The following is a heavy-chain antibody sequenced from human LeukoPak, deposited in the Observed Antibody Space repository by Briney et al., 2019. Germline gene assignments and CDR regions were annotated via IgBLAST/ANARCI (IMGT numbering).Heavy chain of an antibody. V-gene: IGHV4-34*01. CDR1: GGSFSDYY. Sequence: PSETLSLTCAVYGGSFSDYYWSWIRQPPGKGLEWIGEINYSGSTNYNPSLKSRVTISVDTSKNQFSLKLNSVTAADTAVYYCAREARSGYEGFWSDPWGQGTVVTVSS. CDR2: INYSGST. CDR3: AREARSGYEGFWSDP. D-gene: IGHD5-12*01. J-gene: IGHJ5*02.